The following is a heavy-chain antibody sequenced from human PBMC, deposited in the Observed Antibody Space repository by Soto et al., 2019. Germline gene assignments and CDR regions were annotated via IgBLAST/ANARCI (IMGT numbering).Heavy chain of an antibody. CDR2: ISDDGTKR. Sequence: SCKASGYTFTNYYMTWVRQAPGKGLEWVAFISDDGTKREYADSLKGRFTISRDNSKSTLYLQMNSLRVEDTAVYYCARDRYSSSPGHLEYWGQGTLVTVSS. J-gene: IGHJ4*02. D-gene: IGHD2-15*01. V-gene: IGHV3-30*04. CDR3: ARDRYSSSPGHLEY. CDR1: GYTFTNYY.